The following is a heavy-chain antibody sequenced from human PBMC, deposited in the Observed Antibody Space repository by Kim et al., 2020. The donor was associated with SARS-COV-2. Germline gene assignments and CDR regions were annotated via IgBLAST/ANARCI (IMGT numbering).Heavy chain of an antibody. CDR2: IRSKAYGGTT. J-gene: IGHJ4*02. D-gene: IGHD3-22*01. CDR1: GFTFGDYA. CDR3: TRGRDYYDSSGTNTFDY. V-gene: IGHV3-49*03. Sequence: GGSLRLSCTASGFTFGDYAMSWFRQAPGKGLEGVGFIRSKAYGGTTDYAASVKGRFTISRDDSKSIAYLQMNSLKTEDTAVYYCTRGRDYYDSSGTNTFDYWGQGTLVTVSS.